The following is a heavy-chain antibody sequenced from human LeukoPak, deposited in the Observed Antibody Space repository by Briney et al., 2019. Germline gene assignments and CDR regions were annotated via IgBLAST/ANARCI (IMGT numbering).Heavy chain of an antibody. CDR3: ATLRGLGLYYFDY. V-gene: IGHV1-8*01. Sequence: ASVKVSCKASGYTFTSYDINWVRQATGQGLEWMGWMNPNSGNTGYAQKFQGRVTMTEDTSTDTAYMELSSLRSEDTAVYYCATLRGLGLYYFDYWGQGTLVTVSS. J-gene: IGHJ4*02. CDR2: MNPNSGNT. CDR1: GYTFTSYD.